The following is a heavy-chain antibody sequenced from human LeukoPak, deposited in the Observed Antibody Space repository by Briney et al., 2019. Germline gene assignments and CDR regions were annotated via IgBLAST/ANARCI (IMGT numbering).Heavy chain of an antibody. CDR2: IYYTGST. D-gene: IGHD4-23*01. CDR1: GGYIITSDHY. CDR3: ARERYYYGGKTWFDP. J-gene: IGHJ5*02. V-gene: IGHV4-39*07. Sequence: PSETLSLTCSVSGGYIITSDHYWGWIRQPPGKGLEWYGSIYYTGSTSTNPFFKSRVTVSVDTSKNQFSLNLTSVTAADTAVYYCARERYYYGGKTWFDPWGQGTLVTVSS.